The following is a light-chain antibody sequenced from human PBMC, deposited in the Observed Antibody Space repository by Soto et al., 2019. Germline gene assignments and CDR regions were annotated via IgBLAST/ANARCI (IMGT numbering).Light chain of an antibody. CDR2: TTN. CDR1: NSNIGSDI. Sequence: QSALTQPPSASGTPGQRATISCCGSNSNIGSDIVNCYQLLPGAAPEVLINTTNQRPSGVPERFSGSKSGTSASLAISGLQSEDEANSSCATWDGGLSGPVVFGTGTKGTVL. J-gene: IGLJ1*01. V-gene: IGLV1-44*01. CDR3: ATWDGGLSGPVV.